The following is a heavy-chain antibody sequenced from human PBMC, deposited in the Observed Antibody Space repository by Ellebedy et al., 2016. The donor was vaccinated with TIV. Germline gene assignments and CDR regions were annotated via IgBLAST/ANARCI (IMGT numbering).Heavy chain of an antibody. Sequence: PGGSLRLSCAASGFTFSSYWMSWVRQAPGKGLEWVANIKQDGSEKYYVDSVKGRFTISRDNAKNSLYLQMNSLRAEDTAVYYCAKKAGRGEGTTTVPFDSWGQGTLVTVSS. J-gene: IGHJ4*02. D-gene: IGHD1-26*01. CDR2: IKQDGSEK. CDR3: AKKAGRGEGTTTVPFDS. V-gene: IGHV3-7*03. CDR1: GFTFSSYW.